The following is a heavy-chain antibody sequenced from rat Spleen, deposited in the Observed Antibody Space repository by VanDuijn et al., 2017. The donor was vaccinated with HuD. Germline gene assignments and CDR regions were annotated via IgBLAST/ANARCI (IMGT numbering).Heavy chain of an antibody. CDR2: ITNTGGNT. V-gene: IGHV5-25*01. J-gene: IGHJ2*01. D-gene: IGHD1-11*01. Sequence: EVQLVESGGGLVQPGRSLKLSCAASGFTFSDYNMAWVRQAPTKGLEWVAYITNTGGNTYYPDSVRGRFTNSRDDAKSTLYLQMNSLRSEDTATYYCARREYGGFFGYFDYWGQGVMVTVSS. CDR1: GFTFSDYN. CDR3: ARREYGGFFGYFDY.